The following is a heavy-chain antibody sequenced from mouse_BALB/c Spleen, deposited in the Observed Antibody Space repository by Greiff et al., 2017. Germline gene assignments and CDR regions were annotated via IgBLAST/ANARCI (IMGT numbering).Heavy chain of an antibody. CDR3: ARSEREDAMDY. Sequence: QVQLQQPGAELVMPGASVKMSCKASGYTFTDYWMHWVKQRPGQGLEWIGAIDTSDSYTSYNQKFKGKATLTVDESSSTAYMQLSSLTSEDSAVYYCARSEREDAMDYWGQGTSVTVSS. CDR1: GYTFTDYW. CDR2: IDTSDSYT. J-gene: IGHJ4*01. V-gene: IGHV1-69*01.